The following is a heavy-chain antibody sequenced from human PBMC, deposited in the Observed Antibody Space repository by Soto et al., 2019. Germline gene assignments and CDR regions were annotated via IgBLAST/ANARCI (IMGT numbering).Heavy chain of an antibody. D-gene: IGHD1-26*01. CDR1: GGSISSSSYY. Sequence: QLQLQESGPGLVKPSETLSLTCTVSGGSISSSSYYWGWIRQPPGKGLEWIGSIYYSGSTYYNPSLKSRVTISVDTSKNQFSLKLSSVTAADTAVYYCATLGAGIPLSDYWGQGTLVTVSS. J-gene: IGHJ4*02. V-gene: IGHV4-39*01. CDR2: IYYSGST. CDR3: ATLGAGIPLSDY.